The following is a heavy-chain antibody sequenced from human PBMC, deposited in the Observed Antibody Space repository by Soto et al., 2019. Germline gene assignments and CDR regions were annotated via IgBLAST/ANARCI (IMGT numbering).Heavy chain of an antibody. CDR3: VRAVILVVIIGHFDP. CDR1: GGTFSTYA. CDR2: IIPMFGPP. V-gene: IGHV1-69*05. D-gene: IGHD3-10*01. J-gene: IGHJ5*02. Sequence: QVQLVQSGAEVKEPGSSVKVSCKTYGGTFSTYATSWVRQAPGQGLEWMGGIIPMFGPPNYAQRFLGRVTITTDESTSTVFMELSSLRSEDTAVYYCVRAVILVVIIGHFDPWGQGTLVTVSS.